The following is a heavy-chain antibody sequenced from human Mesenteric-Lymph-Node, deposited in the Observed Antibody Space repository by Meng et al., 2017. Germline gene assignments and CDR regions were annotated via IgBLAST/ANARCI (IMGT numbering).Heavy chain of an antibody. J-gene: IGHJ1*01. CDR1: GFTFSSYW. CDR3: AKGGTAFAEAEH. Sequence: GESLKISCAASGFTFSSYWMSWVRQAPGKGLEWVANIKQDGSDTYYADSVKGRFTISRDNAKDSLYLQMNSLRVEDMAVYFCAKGGTAFAEAEHWGQGTLVTVSS. V-gene: IGHV3-7*01. CDR2: IKQDGSDT.